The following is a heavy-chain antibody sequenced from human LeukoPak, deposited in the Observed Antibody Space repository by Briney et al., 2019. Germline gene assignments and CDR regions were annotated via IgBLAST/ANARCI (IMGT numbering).Heavy chain of an antibody. CDR1: GFTFRDYW. V-gene: IGHV3-7*01. CDR2: INQDESEQ. CDR3: ARPSVTTGVDAFDF. Sequence: GGSLRLSCAVSGFTFRDYWMTWVRQAPGKGLEWVANINQDESEQYYVDSVKGRFAISRDNAKDSLYLQMNSLRPEDTALYYCARPSVTTGVDAFDFWGQGTMVTVSS. D-gene: IGHD4-23*01. J-gene: IGHJ3*01.